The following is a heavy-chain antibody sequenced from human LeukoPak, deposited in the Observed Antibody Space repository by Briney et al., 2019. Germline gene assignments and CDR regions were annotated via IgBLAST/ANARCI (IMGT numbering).Heavy chain of an antibody. D-gene: IGHD3-22*01. CDR2: IIPIFGTA. CDR1: GGTFSSYA. CDR3: ARGDYYDSSGSRSGFDC. V-gene: IGHV1-69*13. Sequence: SVKVSCKTSGGTFSSYAISWVRQAPGQGLEWMGGIIPIFGTANYAQKFQGRVTITADESTSTAYMELSSPRSEDTAVYYCARGDYYDSSGSRSGFDCWGQGTLVTVSS. J-gene: IGHJ4*02.